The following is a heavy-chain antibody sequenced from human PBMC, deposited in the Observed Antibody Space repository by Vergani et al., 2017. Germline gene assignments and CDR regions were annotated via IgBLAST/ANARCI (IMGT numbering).Heavy chain of an antibody. CDR1: GGSFSGYY. CDR3: ARDRDRITMVRGVIAGAFDI. Sequence: QVQLQQWGAGLLKPSETLSLTCAVYGGSFSGYYWSWIRQPPGKGLEWIGYIYYSGSTNYNPSLKSRVTISVDTSKNQFSLKLSSVTAADTAVYYCARDRDRITMVRGVIAGAFDIWGQGTMVTVSS. V-gene: IGHV4-34*11. CDR2: IYYSGST. D-gene: IGHD3-10*01. J-gene: IGHJ3*02.